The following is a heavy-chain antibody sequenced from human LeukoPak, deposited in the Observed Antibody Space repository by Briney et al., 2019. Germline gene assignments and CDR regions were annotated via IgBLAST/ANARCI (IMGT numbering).Heavy chain of an antibody. CDR2: ISGGGEDT. D-gene: IGHD1-1*01. CDR3: AKPRAMTTGVGRYFDL. V-gene: IGHV3-23*01. CDR1: GFTFTSYA. J-gene: IGHJ2*01. Sequence: HPGGSLRLSCAASGFTFTSYAMSWIRRAPGKGLEWVSAISGGGEDTYYPDSVKGRFTISRDNSKNTLYLQMNSLRAEDTAIYYCAKPRAMTTGVGRYFDLWGRGTLVTVSS.